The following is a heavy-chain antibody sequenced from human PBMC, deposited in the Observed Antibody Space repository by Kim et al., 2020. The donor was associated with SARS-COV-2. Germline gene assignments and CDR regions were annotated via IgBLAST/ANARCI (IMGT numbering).Heavy chain of an antibody. V-gene: IGHV3-48*04. CDR2: ISITSSSTI. J-gene: IGHJ5*02. Sequence: GGSLRLSCAASGFHFSSYSMNWVRQAPGKGLEWVSYISITSSSTIYYADSVKGRFTISRDNAKNSLYLQMNSLRAEDTAVYYCARGPPLFDPWGQGTQVTVSS. CDR1: GFHFSSYS. CDR3: ARGPPLFDP.